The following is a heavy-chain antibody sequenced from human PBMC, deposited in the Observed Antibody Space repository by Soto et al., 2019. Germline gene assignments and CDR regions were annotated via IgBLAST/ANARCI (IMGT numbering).Heavy chain of an antibody. V-gene: IGHV1-69*01. CDR3: ARPVEMATISRSYLFY. CDR1: GGTFSNYA. J-gene: IGHJ4*02. Sequence: QVQLVQSGAAVKKPGSSVKVSCKASGGTFSNYAINWVRQAPGQGLEWMGGIIPIFGTGNYAQKFQGRVTITADESTSTAYLDLSGLGPEDTAVYYCARPVEMATISRSYLFYWGQGTLVTVSS. CDR2: IIPIFGTG. D-gene: IGHD5-12*01.